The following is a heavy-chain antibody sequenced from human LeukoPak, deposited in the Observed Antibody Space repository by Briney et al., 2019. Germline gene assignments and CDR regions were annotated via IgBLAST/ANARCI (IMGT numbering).Heavy chain of an antibody. CDR1: GGSISSSSYY. CDR2: IYYSGST. J-gene: IGHJ4*02. Sequence: PSETLSLTCTVSGGSISSSSYYWGWIRQPPGKGLEWIGSIYYSGSTNYNPSLKGRVTISVDTSKNQISLKLNSVTAADTAVYYCGRDSSGPDYWDQGTLVTVSS. D-gene: IGHD3-22*01. V-gene: IGHV4-39*07. CDR3: GRDSSGPDY.